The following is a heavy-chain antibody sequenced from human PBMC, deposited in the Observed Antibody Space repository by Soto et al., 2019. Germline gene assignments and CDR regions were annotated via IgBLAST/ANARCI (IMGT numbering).Heavy chain of an antibody. V-gene: IGHV4-31*03. CDR2: IYYSGST. CDR3: ARDSGSGYYFDY. J-gene: IGHJ4*02. D-gene: IGHD3-22*01. CDR1: GGSICSGGYY. Sequence: PSETLSLTCTVSGGSICSGGYYWSWIRQHPGKGLEWIGYIYYSGSTYYNPSLKSRVTISVDTSKNQFSLKLSSVTAADTAVYYCARDSGSGYYFDYWGQGTLVTVSS.